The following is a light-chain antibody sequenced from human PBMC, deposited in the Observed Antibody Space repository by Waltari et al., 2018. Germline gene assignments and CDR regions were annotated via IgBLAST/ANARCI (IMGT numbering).Light chain of an antibody. Sequence: QSALTQPASVSGSPGQSITISCTGTSSDVGSYKLVSWYQQHPGTAPRLMIYADTNRPSGSSNRFSGSKSGNTASLTISGLQAEDEAAYYCCSYAGSSTVKFGEGTYLTVL. CDR2: ADT. V-gene: IGLV2-23*01. J-gene: IGLJ2*01. CDR1: SSDVGSYKL. CDR3: CSYAGSSTVK.